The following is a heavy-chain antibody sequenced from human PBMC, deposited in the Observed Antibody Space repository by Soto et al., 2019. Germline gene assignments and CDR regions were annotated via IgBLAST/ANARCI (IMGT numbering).Heavy chain of an antibody. V-gene: IGHV3-23*01. J-gene: IGHJ4*02. CDR3: AKDSDEAVAGTFYY. CDR1: GFTFSSYA. Sequence: PGGSLRLSCAAAGFTFSSYAMSLVSQAPGKGLEWVSAISGSGGSTYYADSVKGRFTISRDNSKNTLYLQMNSLRAEDTAVYYCAKDSDEAVAGTFYYWGQGTLVTVSS. CDR2: ISGSGGST. D-gene: IGHD6-19*01.